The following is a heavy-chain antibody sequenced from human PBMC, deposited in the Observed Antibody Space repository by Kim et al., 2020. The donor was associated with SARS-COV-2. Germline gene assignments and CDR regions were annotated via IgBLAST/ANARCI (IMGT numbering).Heavy chain of an antibody. J-gene: IGHJ4*02. CDR2: ISSSSSYI. CDR1: GFTFSSYS. CDR3: ARSRAMGNDYGDYVDY. V-gene: IGHV3-21*01. Sequence: GGSLRLSCAASGFTFSSYSMNWVRQAPGKGLEWVSSISSSSSYIYYADSVKGRFTISRDNAKNSLYLQMNSLRAEDTAVYYCARSRAMGNDYGDYVDYWGQGTLVTVSS. D-gene: IGHD4-17*01.